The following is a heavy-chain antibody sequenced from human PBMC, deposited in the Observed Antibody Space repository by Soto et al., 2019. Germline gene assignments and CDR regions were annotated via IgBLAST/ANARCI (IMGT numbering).Heavy chain of an antibody. J-gene: IGHJ6*02. CDR2: IIPIFGTA. V-gene: IGHV1-69*13. CDR1: GGTFSSYA. Sequence: GASVKVSCKASGGTFSSYAISWVRQAPGQGLEWMGGIIPIFGTANYAQKFQGRVTITADESTSTAYMELSSLRSEDTAVYYCARTIKMGVTTIYYYGMDVWGQGPTVTVSS. D-gene: IGHD2-21*02. CDR3: ARTIKMGVTTIYYYGMDV.